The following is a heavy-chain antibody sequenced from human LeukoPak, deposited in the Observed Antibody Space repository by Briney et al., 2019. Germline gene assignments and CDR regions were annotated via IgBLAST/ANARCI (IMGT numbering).Heavy chain of an antibody. CDR1: GFTFSSYW. CDR3: ARDPGIFGVVQYDY. Sequence: GGSLRLSCAASGFTFSSYWMSWVRQAPGKGLEWVANIKQDGSEKYYVDSVKGRFTISRDNAKNSLYLQMNSLRAEDTAVYYCARDPGIFGVVQYDYWGQGTLVTVSS. CDR2: IKQDGSEK. V-gene: IGHV3-7*01. J-gene: IGHJ4*02. D-gene: IGHD3-3*01.